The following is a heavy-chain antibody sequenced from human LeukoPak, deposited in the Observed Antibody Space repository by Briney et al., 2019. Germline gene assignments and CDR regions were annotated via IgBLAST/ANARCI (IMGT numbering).Heavy chain of an antibody. D-gene: IGHD1-26*01. Sequence: PGGSLRLSCAASGFSFGDFGMHWVRQAPGKGLEWVSGISWNSGIIGYADSVKGRFTISRDNAKNSLHLQMNSLRDEDMALYYCAKGSGSHDAFDMWGQGTMVTVSS. CDR1: GFSFGDFG. CDR2: ISWNSGII. V-gene: IGHV3-9*03. CDR3: AKGSGSHDAFDM. J-gene: IGHJ3*02.